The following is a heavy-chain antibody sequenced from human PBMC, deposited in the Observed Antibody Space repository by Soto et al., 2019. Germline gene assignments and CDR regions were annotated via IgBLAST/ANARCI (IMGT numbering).Heavy chain of an antibody. Sequence: EVQLMESGGGLVQPGGSLRLSCAASGFTFSSYAMSWVRQAPGKGLEWVSVITGSGSTTYYADSVKGRFTISRDNSKNTLYLQMNSRRAADTAVYYCARRGGALGYWGQGTLVTVSS. CDR3: ARRGGALGY. J-gene: IGHJ4*02. D-gene: IGHD3-16*01. CDR2: ITGSGSTT. CDR1: GFTFSSYA. V-gene: IGHV3-23*01.